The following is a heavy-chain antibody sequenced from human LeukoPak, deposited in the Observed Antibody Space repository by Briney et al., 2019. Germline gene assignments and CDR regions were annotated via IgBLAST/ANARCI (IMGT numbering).Heavy chain of an antibody. CDR1: GYNFSVYY. CDR3: ATRGGLTPNTLAM. Sequence: ASVKVSCKGSGYNFSVYYMHWVRQAPGQGLEWMGQMAPNSGDTIYAPKFQGRVSMTRDTSITTAYMELSSLTFDDSAMYYCATRGGLTPNTLAMWGHGTMVTVSS. D-gene: IGHD2-15*01. V-gene: IGHV1-2*06. J-gene: IGHJ3*01. CDR2: MAPNSGDT.